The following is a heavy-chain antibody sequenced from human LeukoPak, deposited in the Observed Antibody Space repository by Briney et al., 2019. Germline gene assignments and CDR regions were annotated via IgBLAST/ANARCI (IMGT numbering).Heavy chain of an antibody. CDR3: AFSSSWYGEVFDY. CDR1: GGSISSGGYY. Sequence: TLSLTCTVSGGSISSGGYYWSWIRQHPGKGLEWIGYIYYGGSTYYNPSLKSRVTISVDTSKNQFSLKLSSVTAADTAVYYCAFSSSWYGEVFDYWGQGTLVTVSS. CDR2: IYYGGST. V-gene: IGHV4-31*03. J-gene: IGHJ4*02. D-gene: IGHD6-13*01.